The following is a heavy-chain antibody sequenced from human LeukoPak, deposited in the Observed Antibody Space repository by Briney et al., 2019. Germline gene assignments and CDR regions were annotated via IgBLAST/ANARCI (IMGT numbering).Heavy chain of an antibody. Sequence: GGSLRLSCAASGFTFSSYGMHWVRRAPGKGLEWVAFIRYDGSNKYYADSVKGRFTISRDNSKNTLYLQMNSLRAEDTAVYYCAKAPYYDFWSGPRFDYWGQGTLVTVSS. V-gene: IGHV3-30*02. CDR1: GFTFSSYG. CDR2: IRYDGSNK. CDR3: AKAPYYDFWSGPRFDY. D-gene: IGHD3-3*01. J-gene: IGHJ4*02.